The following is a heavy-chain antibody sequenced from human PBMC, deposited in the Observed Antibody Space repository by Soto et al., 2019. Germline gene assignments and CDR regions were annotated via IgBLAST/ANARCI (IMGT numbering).Heavy chain of an antibody. CDR2: ISSSSSYI. Sequence: GGSLRLSCAASGFTFSSYSMNWVRQAPGKGLEWVSSISSSSSYIYYADSVKGRFTISRDNAKNSLYLQMNSLRAEDTAVYYCARGGSSWYYFDYWGQGTLVTVS. V-gene: IGHV3-21*01. J-gene: IGHJ4*02. D-gene: IGHD6-13*01. CDR1: GFTFSSYS. CDR3: ARGGSSWYYFDY.